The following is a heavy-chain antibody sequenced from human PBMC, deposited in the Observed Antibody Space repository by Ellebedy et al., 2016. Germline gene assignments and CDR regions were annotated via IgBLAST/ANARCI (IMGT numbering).Heavy chain of an antibody. Sequence: SETLSLTXTVSGGSISSYYWSWIRQPPGKGLEWIGYIYYSGSTNYNPSLKSRVTISVDTSKNQFSLKLSSVTAADTAVYYCARSLMTTVTTVGGMDYYYYMDVWGKGTTVTVSS. D-gene: IGHD4-11*01. J-gene: IGHJ6*03. CDR2: IYYSGST. CDR1: GGSISSYY. CDR3: ARSLMTTVTTVGGMDYYYYMDV. V-gene: IGHV4-59*13.